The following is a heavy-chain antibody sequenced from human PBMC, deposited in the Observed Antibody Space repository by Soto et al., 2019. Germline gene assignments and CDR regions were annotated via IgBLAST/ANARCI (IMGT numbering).Heavy chain of an antibody. J-gene: IGHJ3*01. V-gene: IGHV3-33*03. CDR3: ARAQYTGSYFDACDV. Sequence: PGGSLRLSCAASGFSFSSYGMHWVRQAPGKGLDWVAVIWYDGSNKYYAESVKGRFTISRDNSKNTLYVQMNNLTVEDTAVYYCARAQYTGSYFDACDVWGQGTMVTVSS. D-gene: IGHD1-26*01. CDR2: IWYDGSNK. CDR1: GFSFSSYG.